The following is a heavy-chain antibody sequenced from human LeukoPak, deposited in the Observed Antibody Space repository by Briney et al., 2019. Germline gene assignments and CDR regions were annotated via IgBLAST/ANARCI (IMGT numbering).Heavy chain of an antibody. Sequence: GGSLRLSCAASGFTFSSYAMSWVRQAPGKGLEWVSAISGSGGSTYYADSVKGRFTISRDNSKNTLYLQMNSLRAEDTAVYYCARCPSSMTAHWDYWGQGTLVTVSS. CDR1: GFTFSSYA. J-gene: IGHJ4*02. CDR2: ISGSGGST. CDR3: ARCPSSMTAHWDY. V-gene: IGHV3-23*01. D-gene: IGHD2-2*01.